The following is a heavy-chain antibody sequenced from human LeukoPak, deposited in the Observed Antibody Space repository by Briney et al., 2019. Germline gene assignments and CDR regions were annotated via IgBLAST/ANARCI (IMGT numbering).Heavy chain of an antibody. J-gene: IGHJ4*02. D-gene: IGHD3-22*01. CDR3: ARGVMYYDSSGYLFDY. CDR2: IWYDGSNK. V-gene: IGHV3-33*01. CDR1: GFIFSSYG. Sequence: PGGSLRLSCAASGFIFSSYGMHWVRQAPGKGLEWVAIIWYDGSNKYYADSVKGRFTISRDNSKNTLYLQMNSLRAEDTAVYYCARGVMYYDSSGYLFDYWGQGILVTVSS.